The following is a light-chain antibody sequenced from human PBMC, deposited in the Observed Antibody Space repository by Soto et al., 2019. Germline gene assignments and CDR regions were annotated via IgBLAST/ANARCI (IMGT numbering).Light chain of an antibody. J-gene: IGLJ1*01. CDR3: SSYTSSSSYV. CDR1: NSDVGGYNY. V-gene: IGLV2-14*01. CDR2: YVS. Sequence: QSVLTQPASVSGSPGQSIAISCTGTNSDVGGYNYVSWYQQLPGKAPRLMIYYVSNRPSGVSNRFSGSKSGNTAALTISGLQAEDEADCYCSSYTSSSSYVFGTGTKVTVL.